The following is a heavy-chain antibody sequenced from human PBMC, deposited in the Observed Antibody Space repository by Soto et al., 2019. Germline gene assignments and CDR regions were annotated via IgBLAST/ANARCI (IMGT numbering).Heavy chain of an antibody. D-gene: IGHD3-22*01. J-gene: IGHJ3*02. CDR1: GFTFSSYA. V-gene: IGHV3-23*01. CDR3: AKDHTVVIRDAFDI. Sequence: EVQSLESGGGLVQPGGSLRLSCAASGFTFSSYAMDWVRQAPGKGLAWVSGISDSGTGTYYADSVKGRFTISRDNSKNTVYLQMKSLRAEDTAVYYCAKDHTVVIRDAFDIWGQGTMVNVSS. CDR2: ISDSGTGT.